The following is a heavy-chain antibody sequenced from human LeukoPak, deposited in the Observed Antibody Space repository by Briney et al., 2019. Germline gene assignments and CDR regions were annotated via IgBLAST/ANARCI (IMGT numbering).Heavy chain of an antibody. J-gene: IGHJ4*02. CDR1: GGTFTSHA. CDR2: IIPTLGVA. V-gene: IGHV1-69*04. CDR3: ARDMDVGFGELVDY. Sequence: ASVKVSCKASGGTFTSHAISWVRQAPGQGLEWMGRIIPTLGVATYAQKLQGRVTITADRSTSTAYMELRSLRSEDTAVYYCARDMDVGFGELVDYWGQGTLVTASS. D-gene: IGHD3-10*01.